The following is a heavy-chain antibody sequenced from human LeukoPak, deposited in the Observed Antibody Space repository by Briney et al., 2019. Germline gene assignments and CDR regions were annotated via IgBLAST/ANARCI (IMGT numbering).Heavy chain of an antibody. CDR3: ARDRVGATSYYFDY. CDR1: GGSINTYY. J-gene: IGHJ4*02. D-gene: IGHD1-26*01. V-gene: IGHV4-59*01. CDR2: VYYSGST. Sequence: KPSETLSHTCTVSGGSINTYYWSWIRQPPGKGLEWIGYVYYSGSTNYNPSLKSRVTISVDTSKNQFSLKLSSVTAADTAVYYCARDRVGATSYYFDYWGQGTLVTVSS.